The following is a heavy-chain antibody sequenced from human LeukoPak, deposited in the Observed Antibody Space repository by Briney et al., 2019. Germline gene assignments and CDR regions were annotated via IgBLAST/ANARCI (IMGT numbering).Heavy chain of an antibody. Sequence: SETLSLTCTVSGGSISSSSYYWGWIRQSPGKGLEWIGSIYYSGSTYNNPSLKSRVTISVDTSKNQFSLKLSSVTAADTAVYYCASPYCSGGSCLPYFDYWGQGTLVTVSS. D-gene: IGHD2-15*01. CDR3: ASPYCSGGSCLPYFDY. CDR1: GGSISSSSYY. V-gene: IGHV4-39*01. CDR2: IYYSGST. J-gene: IGHJ4*02.